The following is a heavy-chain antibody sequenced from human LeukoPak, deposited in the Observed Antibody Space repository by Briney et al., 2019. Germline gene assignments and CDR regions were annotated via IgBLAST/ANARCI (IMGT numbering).Heavy chain of an antibody. CDR1: GGSISSSSYY. CDR2: IYYSGST. Sequence: PSETLSLTCTVSGGSISSSSYYWGWIRQPPGKGLEWIGSIYYSGSTYYNPSLKSRVTISVDTSKNQFSLKLSSVTAADTAAYYCAVNYYDSSGYYFDYWGQGTLVTVSS. CDR3: AVNYYDSSGYYFDY. J-gene: IGHJ4*02. D-gene: IGHD3-22*01. V-gene: IGHV4-39*01.